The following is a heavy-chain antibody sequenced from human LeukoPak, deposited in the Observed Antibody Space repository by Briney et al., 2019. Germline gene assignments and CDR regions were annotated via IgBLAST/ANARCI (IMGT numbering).Heavy chain of an antibody. CDR1: GFTFSSYS. J-gene: IGHJ4*02. Sequence: PGGSLRLSCAASGFTFSSYSMNCVRQAPGKGLWWGSSISSSSSYIYYADSVKGRFTISRDNAKNSLYLQMNSLRAGDTAVYYFARVLPPPAWGQGTLVTVSS. V-gene: IGHV3-21*01. CDR2: ISSSSSYI. D-gene: IGHD2-15*01. CDR3: ARVLPPPA.